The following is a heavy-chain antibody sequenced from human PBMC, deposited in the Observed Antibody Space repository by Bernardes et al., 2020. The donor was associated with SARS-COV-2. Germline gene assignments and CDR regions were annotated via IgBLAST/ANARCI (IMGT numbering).Heavy chain of an antibody. CDR1: GYTFTGYY. Sequence: ASVKVSCKASGYTFTGYYMHWVRQAPGQGLEWMGWINPNSGGTNYAQKFQGRVTMTRDTSISTAYMELSRLRSDDTAVYYCARAPTNYYGSGSYSCPDYWGQGTLVTVSS. CDR3: ARAPTNYYGSGSYSCPDY. J-gene: IGHJ4*02. D-gene: IGHD3-10*01. CDR2: INPNSGGT. V-gene: IGHV1-2*02.